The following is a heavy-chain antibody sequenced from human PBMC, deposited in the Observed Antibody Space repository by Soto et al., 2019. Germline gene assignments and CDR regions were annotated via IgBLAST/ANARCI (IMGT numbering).Heavy chain of an antibody. D-gene: IGHD1-1*01. J-gene: IGHJ6*02. CDR1: GFTFSTYA. CDR2: ISGSGGSI. V-gene: IGHV3-23*01. Sequence: EVQLLESGGGLVQPGGSLRLSCAASGFTFSTYAMNWVRQAPGNGLEWVSAISGSGGSINYADSVKGRFTISRDNSKNTLYLQMNSLRDEDTAVYHCGKGYWKGDVWGQGTTVTVSS. CDR3: GKGYWKGDV.